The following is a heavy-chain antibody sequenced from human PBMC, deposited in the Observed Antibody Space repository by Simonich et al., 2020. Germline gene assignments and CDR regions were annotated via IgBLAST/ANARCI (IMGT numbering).Heavy chain of an antibody. CDR2: INQSVST. J-gene: IGHJ4*02. D-gene: IGHD1-1*01. Sequence: QVQLQQWGAGLLKPSETLSLTCAVYGGSFSGYYWSWIRQPPGKGLEWIGEINQSVSTNYNPSRKSRVTISVDTSKNQFSLKLSSVTAADTAVYYCARHLQLGPFDYWGQGTLVTVSS. CDR1: GGSFSGYY. V-gene: IGHV4-34*01. CDR3: ARHLQLGPFDY.